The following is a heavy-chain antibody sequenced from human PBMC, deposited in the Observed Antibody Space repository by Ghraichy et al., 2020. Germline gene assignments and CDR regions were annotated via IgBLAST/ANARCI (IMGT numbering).Heavy chain of an antibody. CDR1: GYTFTSYA. V-gene: IGHV1-3*01. CDR2: INAGNGNT. CDR3: ARERIMDDFWSGYYNGGDAFDI. D-gene: IGHD3-3*01. J-gene: IGHJ3*02. Sequence: ASVKVSCKASGYTFTSYAMHWVRQAPGQRLEWMGWINAGNGNTKYSQKFQGRVTITRDTSASTAYMELSSLRSEDTAVYYCARERIMDDFWSGYYNGGDAFDIWGQGTMVTVSS.